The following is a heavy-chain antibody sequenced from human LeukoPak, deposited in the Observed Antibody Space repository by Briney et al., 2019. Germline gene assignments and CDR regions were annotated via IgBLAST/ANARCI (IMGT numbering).Heavy chain of an antibody. V-gene: IGHV4-61*01. CDR2: IYYSGST. CDR1: GGSVSSGSYY. J-gene: IGHJ4*02. D-gene: IGHD6-19*01. Sequence: SETLSLTCTVSGGSVSSGSYYWSWIRQPPGKGLEWIGYIYYSGSTNYNPSLKSRVTISVDASKNPFSLKLSSVTAADTAVYYCARGRDSNGWYVFDYWGQGTLVTVSS. CDR3: ARGRDSNGWYVFDY.